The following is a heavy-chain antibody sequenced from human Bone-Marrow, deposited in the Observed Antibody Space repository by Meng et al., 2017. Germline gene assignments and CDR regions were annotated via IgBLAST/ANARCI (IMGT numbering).Heavy chain of an antibody. D-gene: IGHD1-26*01. CDR3: ARGGGATGSHYYYYYGLDV. J-gene: IGHJ6*02. Sequence: GGSLRLSCKGSGYSFTSYWIGWVRQAPGQGLEWMGRTIPILAMTNYAQKFQGRATITADKSTSTAYLELSSLTSEDTAVYYCARGGGATGSHYYYYYGLDVWGQGTTVTVSS. CDR1: GYSFTSYW. CDR2: TIPILAMT. V-gene: IGHV1-69*04.